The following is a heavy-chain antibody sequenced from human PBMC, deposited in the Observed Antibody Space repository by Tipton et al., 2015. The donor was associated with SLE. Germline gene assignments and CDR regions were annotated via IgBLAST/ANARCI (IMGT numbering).Heavy chain of an antibody. D-gene: IGHD3-16*01. V-gene: IGHV1-46*01. CDR3: ARGAGPITSFGNYYYYYYMDV. CDR1: GYTFTSYY. Sequence: QLVQSGAEVRKPGASVKVSCKASGYTFTSYYMHCVRQSPGQGLEWMGIINPSGGSTSYAQKFQGRVTMTRDTSTSTVYMELSSLRSEDTAVYYCARGAGPITSFGNYYYYYYMDVWGKGTTVTVSS. CDR2: INPSGGST. J-gene: IGHJ6*03.